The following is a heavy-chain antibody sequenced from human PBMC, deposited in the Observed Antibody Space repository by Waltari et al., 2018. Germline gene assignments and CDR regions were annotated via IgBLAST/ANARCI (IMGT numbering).Heavy chain of an antibody. D-gene: IGHD3-3*01. CDR2: INPNSGGT. V-gene: IGHV1-2*06. Sequence: QVQLVQSGAEVKKPGASVKVSCKASGYTFTGYYMHWVRQAPGQGLEWMGRINPNSGGTNYAQKFQGRVTKTRDTSISTAYMGLGRLRSDDTAVYYWARGTIFGVVKATFYYFDYWGQGTLVTVSS. CDR1: GYTFTGYY. CDR3: ARGTIFGVVKATFYYFDY. J-gene: IGHJ4*02.